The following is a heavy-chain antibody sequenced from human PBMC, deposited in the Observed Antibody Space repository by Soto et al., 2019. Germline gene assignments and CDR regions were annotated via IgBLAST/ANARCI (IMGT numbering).Heavy chain of an antibody. V-gene: IGHV4-59*12. CDR1: SVSISNYK. D-gene: IGHD3-10*01. Sequence: QVQLQESGPGLVKPSETLSLTCSVSSVSISNYKWSWIRQTPGKGLEWIGYIDNSGGTSYNPSLRGRVPLSVGTAPNQFSLRLSSVIASDTPVYYCVRRWFVTLHGRVDVCGQGTTVTVSS. CDR2: IDNSGGT. J-gene: IGHJ6*02. CDR3: VRRWFVTLHGRVDV.